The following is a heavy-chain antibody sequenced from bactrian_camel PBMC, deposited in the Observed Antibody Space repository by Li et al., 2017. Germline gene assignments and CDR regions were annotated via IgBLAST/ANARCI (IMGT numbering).Heavy chain of an antibody. J-gene: IGHJ4*01. Sequence: HVQLVESGGGSAQSGGSLRLSCTISGYTYSDDCMVWFRQAPGKEREAVAAIATDGTTHYAESVKGRFTISQDHTQNTVFLHMNSLQTEDTAMYYCAASSWVIGGSILRGNVYNYWSQGTQVTVS. CDR3: AASSWVIGGSILRGNVYNY. V-gene: IGHV3S53*01. CDR2: IATDGTT. D-gene: IGHD6*01. CDR1: GYTYSDDC.